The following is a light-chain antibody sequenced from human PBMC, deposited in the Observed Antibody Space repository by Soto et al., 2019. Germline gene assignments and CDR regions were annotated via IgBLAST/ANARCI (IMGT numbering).Light chain of an antibody. CDR3: QQRVDWLT. V-gene: IGKV3-11*01. Sequence: EIVITQSPATLSVSPGERATLSCRASQSVSILLAWYQQKPGQAPRLLIYDASNRVTGIPARFSGSGSGTDFTLTISSVEPEDFAVYYCQQRVDWLTFGGGTKVDIK. CDR1: QSVSIL. J-gene: IGKJ4*01. CDR2: DAS.